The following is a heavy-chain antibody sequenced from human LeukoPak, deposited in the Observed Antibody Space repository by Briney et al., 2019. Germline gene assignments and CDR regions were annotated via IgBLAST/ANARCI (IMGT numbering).Heavy chain of an antibody. V-gene: IGHV6-1*01. CDR3: ARTYYYDSSGYYYARNFDY. D-gene: IGHD3-22*01. Sequence: SQTLSLTCAISGDSVSSNSAAWHWIRQSPSRGLEWLGRTYYRSKWYNDYAISVKSRITINPDTSKNQFSLQLNSVTPEDTAVYYCARTYYYDSSGYYYARNFDYWGQGTLVTVSS. CDR1: GDSVSSNSAA. J-gene: IGHJ4*02. CDR2: TYYRSKWYN.